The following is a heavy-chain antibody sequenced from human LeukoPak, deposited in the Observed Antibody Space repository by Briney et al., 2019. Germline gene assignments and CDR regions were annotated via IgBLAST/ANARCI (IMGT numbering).Heavy chain of an antibody. D-gene: IGHD5-12*01. J-gene: IGHJ4*02. CDR3: ARDGYDADGYLDY. CDR1: GYPFRSYV. Sequence: ASVKVSCKASGYPFRSYVIHWLRQAPGQSLEWIGWINPANGNAKYSQNFQDRVTITRDTSASVVYMELSSLRYEDTAVYYCARDGYDADGYLDYWGQGALVPVSS. CDR2: INPANGNA. V-gene: IGHV1-3*01.